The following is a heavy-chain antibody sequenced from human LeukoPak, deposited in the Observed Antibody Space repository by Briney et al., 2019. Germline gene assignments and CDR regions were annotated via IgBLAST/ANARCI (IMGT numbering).Heavy chain of an antibody. CDR2: MSPSGTT. D-gene: IGHD3-22*01. V-gene: IGHV4-61*01. Sequence: PSGTLSLTCTVSGDSVSSGNYYLSWIRQPPGKGLDWITYMSPSGTTKYNPSLKSRATTSVDTSRTQFSLRLSSVTAADTAVYYCARGQGDRSGTFDYWGQGILVTVSS. CDR3: ARGQGDRSGTFDY. CDR1: GDSVSSGNYY. J-gene: IGHJ4*02.